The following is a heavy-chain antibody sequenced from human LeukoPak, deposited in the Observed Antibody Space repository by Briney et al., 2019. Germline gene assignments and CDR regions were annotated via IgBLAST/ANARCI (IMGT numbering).Heavy chain of an antibody. CDR2: ISGSGGST. D-gene: IGHD3-3*01. CDR3: AKGSAYADF. J-gene: IGHJ4*02. Sequence: KPGGSLRLSCAASGCTFSSYVMSWVRQAPGKGPEWVSTISGSGGSTYYAESVKGRFTISRDNPKNTLSLQMNSLRAEDTAVYYCAKGSAYADFWGQGTLVTVSS. V-gene: IGHV3-23*01. CDR1: GCTFSSYV.